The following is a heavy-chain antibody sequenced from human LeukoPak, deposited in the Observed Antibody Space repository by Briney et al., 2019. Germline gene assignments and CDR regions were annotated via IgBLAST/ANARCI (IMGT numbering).Heavy chain of an antibody. J-gene: IGHJ4*02. V-gene: IGHV3-7*01. CDR1: GFTFRSCW. CDR2: VNQGGSVQ. D-gene: IGHD5-12*01. Sequence: PGGSLRLXCAASGFTFRSCWMSWGRQAPGKGLEWVTNVNQGGSVQYYMDSVKGRFTISRDDAKNSLYVQMNSLRDGDTAVYYCARVEYSGWNLEYWGQGTLVTVSS. CDR3: ARVEYSGWNLEY.